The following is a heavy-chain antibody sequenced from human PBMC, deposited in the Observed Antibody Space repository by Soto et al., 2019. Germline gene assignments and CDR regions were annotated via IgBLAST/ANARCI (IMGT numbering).Heavy chain of an antibody. V-gene: IGHV1-46*03. CDR2: INPSGGST. J-gene: IGHJ6*02. D-gene: IGHD3-10*01. CDR1: GYTFTSYY. Sequence: ASVKVSCKASGYTFTSYYMHWVRQAPGQGLEWMGIINPSGGSTSYAQKFQGRVTMTRDTSTSTVYMELSSLRSEDTAVYYCARDLIDGSGSHYYYYGMDVWGQGTTVTVSS. CDR3: ARDLIDGSGSHYYYYGMDV.